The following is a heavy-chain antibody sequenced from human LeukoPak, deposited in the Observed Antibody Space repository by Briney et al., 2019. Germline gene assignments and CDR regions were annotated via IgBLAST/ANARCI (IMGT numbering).Heavy chain of an antibody. J-gene: IGHJ4*02. V-gene: IGHV3-7*01. CDR3: ARDGYNPASDY. Sequence: GGSLRLSRAASGFTFSSYWMSWVRQAPGNGLEWVANIKQDGSEKYYVDSVKGRFTISRDNAKNSLYLQMNSLRAEDTAVYYCARDGYNPASDYWGQGTLVTVSS. CDR2: IKQDGSEK. D-gene: IGHD5-18*01. CDR1: GFTFSSYW.